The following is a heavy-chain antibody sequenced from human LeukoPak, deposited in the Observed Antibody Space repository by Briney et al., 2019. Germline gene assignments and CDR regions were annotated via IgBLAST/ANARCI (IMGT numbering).Heavy chain of an antibody. CDR3: ARVALGSYDSSGYYYVSAWYYFDY. Sequence: GGSLRLSCAASGFTFSSYSMNWVRQAPGKGLEWVSSISSSSSYIYYADSVKGRFTISRDNAKNSLYLQMNSLRAEDTALYHCARVALGSYDSSGYYYVSAWYYFDYWGQGTLVTVSS. D-gene: IGHD3-22*01. J-gene: IGHJ4*02. V-gene: IGHV3-21*04. CDR1: GFTFSSYS. CDR2: ISSSSSYI.